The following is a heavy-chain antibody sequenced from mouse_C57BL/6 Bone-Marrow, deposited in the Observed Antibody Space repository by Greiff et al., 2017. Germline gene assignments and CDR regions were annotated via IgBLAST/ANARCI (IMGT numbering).Heavy chain of an antibody. CDR2: IDPENGDT. J-gene: IGHJ3*01. D-gene: IGHD1-1*01. Sequence: VQLQQSGAELVRPGASVKLSCTASGFNIKDDYMHWVKQRPEQGLEWIGWIDPENGDTEYASKFQGKATITADTSSNTAYLPLSSLTSEDTAVYYCTTIPNLFFAYWGQGTLVTVSA. CDR3: TTIPNLFFAY. V-gene: IGHV14-4*01. CDR1: GFNIKDDY.